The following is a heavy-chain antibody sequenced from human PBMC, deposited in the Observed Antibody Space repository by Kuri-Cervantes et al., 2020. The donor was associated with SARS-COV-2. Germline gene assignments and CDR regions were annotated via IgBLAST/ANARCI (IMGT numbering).Heavy chain of an antibody. CDR3: AREDIVVVPAYYDDAFDI. V-gene: IGHV1-46*01. D-gene: IGHD2-2*01. J-gene: IGHJ3*02. CDR1: GYTFTSYY. CDR2: INPSGGST. Sequence: ASVKVSCKVSGYTFTSYYMHWVRQAPGQGLEWMGIINPSGGSTSYAQKFQGRVTMTGDTSTSTVYMKLSSLRSEDTAVYYCAREDIVVVPAYYDDAFDIWGQGTMVTVSS.